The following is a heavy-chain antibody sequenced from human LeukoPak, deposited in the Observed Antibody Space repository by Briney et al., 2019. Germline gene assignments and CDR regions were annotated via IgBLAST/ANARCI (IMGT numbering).Heavy chain of an antibody. CDR1: GYTFTGYY. D-gene: IGHD4-17*01. Sequence: ASVKVSCKASGYTFTGYYMHWVRQAPGQGLEWMGWINPNNGGTNYAQKFQGRVIMTRDTSISTAYMEVSRVRSDDTAVYCCARVDRGDQTTVTPYDAFDIWGQGTMVTVSS. CDR2: INPNNGGT. CDR3: ARVDRGDQTTVTPYDAFDI. J-gene: IGHJ3*02. V-gene: IGHV1-2*02.